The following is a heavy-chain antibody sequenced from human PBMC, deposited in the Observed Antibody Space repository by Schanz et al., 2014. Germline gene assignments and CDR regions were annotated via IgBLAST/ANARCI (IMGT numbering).Heavy chain of an antibody. Sequence: EVQLVESFFFFFPPLGSLRLSCAASGFTFSSYWMHWVRQAPGKGLVWVSRIQSDGSITTYADSVKGRFAISRDNAKNTLYLQMNSLGAEDTAVYYCARATYYHVSGSYYGNFDSWGQGTLVTVSS. CDR2: IQSDGSIT. V-gene: IGHV3-74*01. CDR3: ARATYYHVSGSYYGNFDS. J-gene: IGHJ4*02. CDR1: GFTFSSYW. D-gene: IGHD3-10*01.